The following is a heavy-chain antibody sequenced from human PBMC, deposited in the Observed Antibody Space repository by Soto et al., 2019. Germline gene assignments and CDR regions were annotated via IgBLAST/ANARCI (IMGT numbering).Heavy chain of an antibody. D-gene: IGHD5-12*01. V-gene: IGHV4-30-2*01. Sequence: SETLSLTCAVSGGSISSGGYSWSWIRQPPGKGLEWIGYIYHSGSTYYNPSLKSRVTISVDRSKNQFSLKLSSVTAADTAVYYCARDRGFNWFDPWGQGTLVTVSS. CDR3: ARDRGFNWFDP. CDR2: IYHSGST. CDR1: GGSISSGGYS. J-gene: IGHJ5*02.